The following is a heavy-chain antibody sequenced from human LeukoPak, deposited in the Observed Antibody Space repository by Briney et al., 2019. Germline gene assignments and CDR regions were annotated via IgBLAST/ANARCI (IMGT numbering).Heavy chain of an antibody. D-gene: IGHD4-11*01. Sequence: PSETLSLTCTVSGGSISSSSYYWGWIRQPPGKGLEWIGSIYYSGSTYYNPSLKSRVTISVDTSKNQFSLKLSSVTAADTAVYYCARVEGRHIFTVEAFDYWGQGTLVTVSS. CDR3: ARVEGRHIFTVEAFDY. CDR2: IYYSGST. J-gene: IGHJ4*02. V-gene: IGHV4-39*01. CDR1: GGSISSSSYY.